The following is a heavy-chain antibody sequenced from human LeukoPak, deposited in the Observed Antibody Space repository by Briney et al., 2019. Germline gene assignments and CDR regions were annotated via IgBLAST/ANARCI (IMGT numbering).Heavy chain of an antibody. D-gene: IGHD3-3*01. J-gene: IGHJ4*02. Sequence: PGGSLRLSCAASGFTFSSYSMNWVRQAPGKGLEWVSYISSSSTIYYADSVKGRFTISRDNAKNSLYLQMNSLRAEDTAVYYCATGLNYDFWSGYQMGGYWGQGTLVTVSS. CDR1: GFTFSSYS. CDR3: ATGLNYDFWSGYQMGGY. V-gene: IGHV3-48*04. CDR2: ISSSSTI.